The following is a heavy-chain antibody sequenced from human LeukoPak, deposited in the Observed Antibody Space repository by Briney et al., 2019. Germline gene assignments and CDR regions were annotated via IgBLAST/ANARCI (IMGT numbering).Heavy chain of an antibody. V-gene: IGHV1-46*01. Sequence: GASVKVSCKASGYTFTSYYMHWVRQAPGQGLEWMGIINPSGGSTSYAQKFQGRVTMTRDTSTSTVYMELNSLRAEDTALYYCARAGAETDPDYWGRGTLVTVSS. CDR1: GYTFTSYY. J-gene: IGHJ4*02. CDR3: ARAGAETDPDY. CDR2: INPSGGST.